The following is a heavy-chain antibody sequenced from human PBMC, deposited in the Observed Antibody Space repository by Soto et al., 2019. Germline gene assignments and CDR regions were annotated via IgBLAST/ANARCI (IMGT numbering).Heavy chain of an antibody. CDR1: GFTFSSYA. V-gene: IGHV3-30-3*01. CDR2: ISYDGSNK. CDR3: ELQWLVTKGHYYGMDV. D-gene: IGHD6-19*01. J-gene: IGHJ6*02. Sequence: QVQLVESGGGVVQPGRSLRLSCAASGFTFSSYAMHWVRQAPGKGLEWVAVISYDGSNKYYADSVKGRFTISRDNSKNTLYLQMNSLRAEDTAVYYGELQWLVTKGHYYGMDVWGQGTTVTVSS.